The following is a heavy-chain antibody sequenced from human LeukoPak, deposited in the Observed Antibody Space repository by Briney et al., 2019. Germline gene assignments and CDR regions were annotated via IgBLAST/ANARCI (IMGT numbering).Heavy chain of an antibody. CDR3: ARRDISSGWSFDY. D-gene: IGHD6-19*01. J-gene: IGHJ4*02. Sequence: SETLSLTCTVSGGSFSNYHWSWIWQPAGKGLEWIGQIHTSGSTNYKPPLKSRVTMSIDTTEDQVSLTIRSVTAADTAFYYCARRDISSGWSFDYWGQGTLVTASS. CDR1: GGSFSNYH. V-gene: IGHV4-4*07. CDR2: IHTSGST.